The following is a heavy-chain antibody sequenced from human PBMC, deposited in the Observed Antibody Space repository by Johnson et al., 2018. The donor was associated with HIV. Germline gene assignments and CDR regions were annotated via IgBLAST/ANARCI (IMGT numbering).Heavy chain of an antibody. CDR3: ARPVIAADDAFDI. Sequence: QVQLVESGGGVVQPGRSLRLSCAASGFTFSSYAMHWVRQAPGKGLDWVAVISYDGSNKYYADSVKGRFTISRDNSKNTLFLQMNSLRAEDTAVYYCARPVIAADDAFDIWGQGTMVTVSS. V-gene: IGHV3-30*14. J-gene: IGHJ3*02. D-gene: IGHD6-13*01. CDR2: ISYDGSNK. CDR1: GFTFSSYA.